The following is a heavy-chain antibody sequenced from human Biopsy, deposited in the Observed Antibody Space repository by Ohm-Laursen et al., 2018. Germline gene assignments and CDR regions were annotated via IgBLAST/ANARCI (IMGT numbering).Heavy chain of an antibody. CDR3: ARGGGYNWNNGWFDP. J-gene: IGHJ5*02. CDR1: GGTFSSSA. Sequence: SSVKVSCKASGGTFSSSAIAWVRQAPGQGLEWMGGIIGIFRTAHYAQKFQGRVTITADEFMSTAYMELSSLRSEDTAVYYCARGGGYNWNNGWFDPWGQGTLVIVSS. V-gene: IGHV1-69*01. D-gene: IGHD1/OR15-1a*01. CDR2: IIGIFRTA.